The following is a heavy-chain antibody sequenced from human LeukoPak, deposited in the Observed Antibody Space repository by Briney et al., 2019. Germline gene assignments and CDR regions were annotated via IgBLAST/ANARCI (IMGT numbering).Heavy chain of an antibody. CDR2: RSIYNGNT. CDR1: GYDFINYG. V-gene: IGHV1-18*01. Sequence: ASVKVSCKASGYDFINYGISWLRQAPGQGLEWMGWRSIYNGNTNYKLQGRVTMTIDTSTSTAYMEVRSLRSDDTAVYYCGRGGPFPSGSSSREYYLDSWGQGTLVIVSS. D-gene: IGHD6-6*01. CDR3: GRGGPFPSGSSSREYYLDS. J-gene: IGHJ4*02.